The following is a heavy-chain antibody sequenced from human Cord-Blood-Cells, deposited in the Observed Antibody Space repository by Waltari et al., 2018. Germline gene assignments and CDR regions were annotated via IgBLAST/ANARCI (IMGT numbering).Heavy chain of an antibody. Sequence: QVQLQPWGAGLLKPSETLSLTCAVYGGSFGGYYWRWIRQPPGKGLEWIGEINHSGSTNYNPSLKSRVTISVDTSKNQFSLKLSSVTAADTAVYYCAREGGLAAAGTDYWGQGTLVTVSS. CDR2: INHSGST. D-gene: IGHD6-13*01. J-gene: IGHJ4*02. CDR1: GGSFGGYY. CDR3: AREGGLAAAGTDY. V-gene: IGHV4-34*01.